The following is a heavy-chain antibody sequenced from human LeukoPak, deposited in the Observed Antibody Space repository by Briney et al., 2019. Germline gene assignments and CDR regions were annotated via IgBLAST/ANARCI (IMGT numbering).Heavy chain of an antibody. CDR3: ARHDDYGRGFDI. CDR2: IYYSGSA. D-gene: IGHD4-17*01. CDR1: GGSISSYY. J-gene: IGHJ3*02. Sequence: PSETLSLTCTVSGGSISSYYWSWVRQPPGKGLEWIGYIYYSGSADYNPSLKSRVTISVDTSKNQFSLKLSSVTAADTAVYYCARHDDYGRGFDIWGQGTMVTVPS. V-gene: IGHV4-59*08.